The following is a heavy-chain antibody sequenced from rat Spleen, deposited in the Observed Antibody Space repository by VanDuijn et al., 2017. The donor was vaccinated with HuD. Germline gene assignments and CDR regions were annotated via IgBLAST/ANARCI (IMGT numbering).Heavy chain of an antibody. D-gene: IGHD1-10*01. J-gene: IGHJ3*01. CDR3: ARQGYNNYGRFAY. CDR1: GFTFSDFA. Sequence: EVQLVESGGGLVQPGKSLKLSCAASGFTFSDFAMTWVRQAPTKGLEWVASISHDGGSTYSRDSVKGRFTISRDIAKSTLYLQMDSLRSEDTATYYCARQGYNNYGRFAYWGQGTLVTVSS. V-gene: IGHV5S23*01. CDR2: ISHDGGST.